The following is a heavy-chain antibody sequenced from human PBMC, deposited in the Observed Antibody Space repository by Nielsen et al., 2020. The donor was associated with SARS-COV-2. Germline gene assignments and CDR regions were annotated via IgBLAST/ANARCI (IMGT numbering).Heavy chain of an antibody. CDR2: ISSSGSTI. V-gene: IGHV3-11*04. CDR1: GFTFSDYY. D-gene: IGHD6-13*01. J-gene: IGHJ4*02. CDR3: ARGASIAAAGGVY. Sequence: SLKISCAASGFTFSDYYMSWIRQAPGKGLEWVSYISSSGSTIYYADSVKGRFTISRDNAKNSLYLQMNSLRAEDTAVYYCARGASIAAAGGVYWGQGTLVTVSS.